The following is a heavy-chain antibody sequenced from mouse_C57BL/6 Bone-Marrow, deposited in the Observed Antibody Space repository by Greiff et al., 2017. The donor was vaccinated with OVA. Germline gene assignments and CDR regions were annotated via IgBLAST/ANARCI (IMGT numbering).Heavy chain of an antibody. Sequence: QVQLKQPGAELVKPGASVKLSCKASGYTFTSYWMHWVKQRPGRGLEWIGRIDPNSGGTKYNEKFKSKATLTVDKPSSTAYMQLSSLTSEDSAVYYCARERWLLDYAMDYWGQGTSVTVSS. CDR3: ARERWLLDYAMDY. CDR2: IDPNSGGT. J-gene: IGHJ4*01. V-gene: IGHV1-72*01. D-gene: IGHD2-3*01. CDR1: GYTFTSYW.